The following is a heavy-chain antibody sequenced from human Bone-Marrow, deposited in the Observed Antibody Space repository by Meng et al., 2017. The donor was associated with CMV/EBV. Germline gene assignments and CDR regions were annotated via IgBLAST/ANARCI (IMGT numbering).Heavy chain of an antibody. D-gene: IGHD5-24*01. Sequence: ASVKVSCKASGYTLNTYGITWVRQAPGQGLEWVGWISPYNGNPNYAQKFQGRVTITADKSTSTAYMELSSLRSEDTAVYYCARSPVEMATITEYYYYGMDVWGQGTMVTVSS. V-gene: IGHV1-18*01. CDR2: ISPYNGNP. J-gene: IGHJ6*02. CDR1: GYTLNTYG. CDR3: ARSPVEMATITEYYYYGMDV.